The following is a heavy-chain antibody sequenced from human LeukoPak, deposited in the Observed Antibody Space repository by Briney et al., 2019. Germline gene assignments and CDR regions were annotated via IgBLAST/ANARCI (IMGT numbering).Heavy chain of an antibody. V-gene: IGHV3-11*04. D-gene: IGHD6-13*01. Sequence: PGGSLRLSWAASGFTFRDYYMSWIRQAPGKGLEWVSYISSSGSTIYYADSVKGRFTISRDNAKNSLYLQMNSLRAEDTAVYYCARDPGIAAYFDYWGQGTLVTVSS. J-gene: IGHJ4*02. CDR3: ARDPGIAAYFDY. CDR2: ISSSGSTI. CDR1: GFTFRDYY.